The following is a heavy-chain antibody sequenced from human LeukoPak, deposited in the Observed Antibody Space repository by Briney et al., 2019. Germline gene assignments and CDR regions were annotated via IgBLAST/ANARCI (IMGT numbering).Heavy chain of an antibody. Sequence: GVLRLSCAASGFTFSSYSMNWVRQAPGKGLEWVSSISSSSSYIYYADSVKGRFTISRDNAKNSLYLQMNSLRAEDTAVYYCARATVVAEVFDYWGQGTLVTVSS. D-gene: IGHD2-15*01. CDR1: GFTFSSYS. J-gene: IGHJ4*02. V-gene: IGHV3-21*01. CDR3: ARATVVAEVFDY. CDR2: ISSSSSYI.